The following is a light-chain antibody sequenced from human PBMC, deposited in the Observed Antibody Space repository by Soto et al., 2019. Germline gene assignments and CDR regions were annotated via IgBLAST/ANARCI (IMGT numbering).Light chain of an antibody. J-gene: IGLJ2*01. CDR1: SSNIGAGFD. CDR2: GHS. V-gene: IGLV1-40*01. Sequence: LTQPPSVSGAPGQRVTISCTGSSSNIGAGFDISWFQHVPGIAPKLLIYGHSDRPSGVPDRFSASKSGTSASLAITGLRAEDEADYYCQSYDSSLSGSIIFGGGTKLTVL. CDR3: QSYDSSLSGSII.